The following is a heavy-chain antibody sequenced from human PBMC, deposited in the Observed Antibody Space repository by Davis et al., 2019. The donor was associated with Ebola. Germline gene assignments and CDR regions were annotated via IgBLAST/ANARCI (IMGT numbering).Heavy chain of an antibody. J-gene: IGHJ4*02. CDR2: INTSDGFT. V-gene: IGHV1-46*01. D-gene: IGHD1/OR15-1a*01. CDR1: GYVFTSYY. Sequence: ASVKVSCKASGYVFTSYYINWVRRAPGHGLEWMGTINTSDGFTSYAQEFQGRVTMTRDTSTSTVYMDLRSLRSEDTAVYYCGKGKLEELDYWGQGTLVTVSS. CDR3: GKGKLEELDY.